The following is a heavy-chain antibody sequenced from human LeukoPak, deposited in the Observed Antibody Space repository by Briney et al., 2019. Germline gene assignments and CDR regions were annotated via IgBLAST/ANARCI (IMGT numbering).Heavy chain of an antibody. J-gene: IGHJ4*02. D-gene: IGHD4-11*01. CDR3: ARTVPVTWTTGYFDY. Sequence: SETLSLTCTVSGGSISSSSYYWGWIRQPPGKGLEWIGSIYYSGSTYYNPSLKSRVTISVDTSKNQFSLKLSSVTAADTAVYYCARTVPVTWTTGYFDYWGQGTLVTVSS. V-gene: IGHV4-39*07. CDR2: IYYSGST. CDR1: GGSISSSSYY.